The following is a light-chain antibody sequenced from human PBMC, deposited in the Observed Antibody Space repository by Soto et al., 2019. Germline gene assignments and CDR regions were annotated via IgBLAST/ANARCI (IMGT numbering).Light chain of an antibody. CDR1: SPNIGRNA. Sequence: QSVLTQPPSASGTPGQRVTISCSGSSPNIGRNAINWYQQLPGLAPKLLIYHGNQRPSGVPDRFSGSKSGTSASLTIGGLQSEDEADYFCAAWDDTLNGVVFGGGTKVTVL. CDR3: AAWDDTLNGVV. J-gene: IGLJ2*01. V-gene: IGLV1-44*01. CDR2: HGN.